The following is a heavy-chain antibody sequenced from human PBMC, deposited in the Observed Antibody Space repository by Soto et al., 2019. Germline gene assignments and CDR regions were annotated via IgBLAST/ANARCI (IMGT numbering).Heavy chain of an antibody. CDR3: ARGPPVGSPPYYFYY. V-gene: IGHV1-2*04. J-gene: IGHJ4*02. D-gene: IGHD1-26*01. CDR1: GYTFTGYY. CDR2: INPNSGGT. Sequence: ASVKVSCKASGYTFTGYYMHWVRQAPGQGLEWMGWINPNSGGTNYAQKFRGWVTMTKDTSTSTAYMELNRLTSDDTAVYYCARGPPVGSPPYYFYYRPQRTLVTVSS.